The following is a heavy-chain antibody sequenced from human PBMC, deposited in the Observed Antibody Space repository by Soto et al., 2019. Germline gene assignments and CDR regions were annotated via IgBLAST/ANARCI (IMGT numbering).Heavy chain of an antibody. J-gene: IGHJ4*02. V-gene: IGHV3-30*03. CDR3: APHREGQGLVLDN. Sequence: GVSLRLSCVVSGFIFSDFGMHWVRQSPGEGLAWVASISKDGSDTYYAESVKGRFTISRDDSKSTVFLQMHTLKVDDTAAYFCAPHREGQGLVLDNWGQRTLATVSS. D-gene: IGHD3-10*01. CDR2: ISKDGSDT. CDR1: GFIFSDFG.